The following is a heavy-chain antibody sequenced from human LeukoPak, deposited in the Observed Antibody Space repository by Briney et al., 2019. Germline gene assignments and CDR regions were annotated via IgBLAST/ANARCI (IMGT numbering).Heavy chain of an antibody. CDR3: ARRAGAYSHPYDY. CDR2: ISTSSSYI. CDR1: GFTVSSKS. J-gene: IGHJ4*02. V-gene: IGHV3-21*01. D-gene: IGHD4/OR15-4a*01. Sequence: GGSLRLSCAVSGFTVSSKSMSWVRQAPGKGLEWVSCISTSSSYIYYADSVKGRFTISRDNAKNSLYLQINSLRAEDTAVYYCARRAGAYSHPYDYWGQGTLVTVSS.